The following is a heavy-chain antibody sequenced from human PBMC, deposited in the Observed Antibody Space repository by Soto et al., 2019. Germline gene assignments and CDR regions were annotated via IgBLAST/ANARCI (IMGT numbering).Heavy chain of an antibody. CDR1: GYTFTSYG. CDR3: ARDPGYCSGGSCYVGY. D-gene: IGHD2-15*01. V-gene: IGHV1-18*01. J-gene: IGHJ4*02. CDR2: ISAYNGNT. Sequence: ASVKVSCKASGYTFTSYGISWVRQAPGQGLEWMGWISAYNGNTNYAQKLQGRVTMTQDTSTSTAYMELRSLRSDDTAGYYCARDPGYCSGGSCYVGYWGQGTLVTVSS.